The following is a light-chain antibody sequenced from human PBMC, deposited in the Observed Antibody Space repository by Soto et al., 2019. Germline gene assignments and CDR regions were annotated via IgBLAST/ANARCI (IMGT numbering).Light chain of an antibody. V-gene: IGLV2-14*03. CDR3: SSYTHSNIRQIV. CDR1: SSDVGGYNY. J-gene: IGLJ1*01. CDR2: DVS. Sequence: QSVLTQPASVSGSPGQSITISCTGTSSDVGGYNYVSWYQHHPGKAPKPMIFDVSNRPSGVSNRFSGSKSGNTASLTISGLQPEDEADYYCSSYTHSNIRQIVFVIGTQVTAL.